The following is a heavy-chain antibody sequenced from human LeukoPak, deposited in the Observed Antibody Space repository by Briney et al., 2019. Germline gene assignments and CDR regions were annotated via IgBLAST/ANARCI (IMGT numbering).Heavy chain of an antibody. CDR3: AASGYNYYDYYYMDV. CDR1: GFTFSSYW. V-gene: IGHV3-48*04. Sequence: GGSLRLSCAASGFTFSSYWMNWVRQAPGKGLEGGSDISSSGSTIYYADSVKGRFTVSRDNAKNSLYLQMNSLRAEDTAVYYCAASGYNYYDYYYMDVWGKGTTVTISS. D-gene: IGHD5-12*01. J-gene: IGHJ6*03. CDR2: ISSSGSTI.